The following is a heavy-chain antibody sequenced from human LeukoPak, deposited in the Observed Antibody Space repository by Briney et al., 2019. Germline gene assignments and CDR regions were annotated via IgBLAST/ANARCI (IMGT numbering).Heavy chain of an antibody. CDR2: IYYSGST. V-gene: IGHV4-30-4*08. CDR3: ARVSNYDILTGYYYYMDV. D-gene: IGHD3-9*01. Sequence: SETLSLTCTVSGGSISSGDYYWSWIRQPPGKGLEWIGYIYYSGSTYYNPSLKSRVTISVDTSKNQFSLKLSSVTAADTAAYYCARVSNYDILTGYYYYMDVWGKGTTVTVSS. CDR1: GGSISSGDYY. J-gene: IGHJ6*03.